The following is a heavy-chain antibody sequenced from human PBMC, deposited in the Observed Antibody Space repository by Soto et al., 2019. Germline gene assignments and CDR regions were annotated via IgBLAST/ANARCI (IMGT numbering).Heavy chain of an antibody. V-gene: IGHV4-34*01. Sequence: QVQLQQWGAGLLKPSETLSLTCAVYGGSFSGYYWSWIRQPPGKGLEWIGEINHSGSTNYNPSLKSRVTISVDTSKNQFSLKLSSVTAADTAVYYCAVKEGDCSSTSCIDYYSYGMDVWGQGTTVTVSS. J-gene: IGHJ6*02. CDR3: AVKEGDCSSTSCIDYYSYGMDV. D-gene: IGHD2-2*01. CDR2: INHSGST. CDR1: GGSFSGYY.